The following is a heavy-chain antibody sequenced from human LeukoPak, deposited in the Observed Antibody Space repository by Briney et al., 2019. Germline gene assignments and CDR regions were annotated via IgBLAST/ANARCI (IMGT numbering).Heavy chain of an antibody. CDR3: VREDTPATANY. CDR2: ISGGGDIT. CDR1: GFNFANHA. Sequence: GGSLRLSCAASGFNFANHAMSWVRQTPGKGLEWVSAISGGGDITYYADSVAGRFTISRDNSKDTLFLQMHSLRPGDTAVYYCVREDTPATANYWGQGTLVTISS. V-gene: IGHV3-23*01. J-gene: IGHJ4*02. D-gene: IGHD2-21*02.